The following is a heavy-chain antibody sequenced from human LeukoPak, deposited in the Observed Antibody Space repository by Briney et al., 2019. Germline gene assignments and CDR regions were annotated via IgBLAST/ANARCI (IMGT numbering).Heavy chain of an antibody. V-gene: IGHV3-30*02. CDR2: IRYDGSNK. Sequence: GGSLRLSCAASGFTFSSYGMHWVRQAPGKGLEWVAFIRYDGSNKYYADSVKGRFTISRDSSKNTLYLQMNSLRAEDTAVYYCAKGQARVAVADFDYWGQGTLVTVSS. CDR3: AKGQARVAVADFDY. J-gene: IGHJ4*02. CDR1: GFTFSSYG. D-gene: IGHD6-19*01.